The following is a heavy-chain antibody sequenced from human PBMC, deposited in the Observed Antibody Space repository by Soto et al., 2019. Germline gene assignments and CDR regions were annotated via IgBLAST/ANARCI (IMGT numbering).Heavy chain of an antibody. D-gene: IGHD6-13*01. CDR3: AKSPIAAAGTLDY. CDR1: GFTFSSYG. CDR2: ISYDGSNK. V-gene: IGHV3-30*18. J-gene: IGHJ4*02. Sequence: GGSLRLSCAASGFTFSSYGMHWVRQAPGKGLEWVAVISYDGSNKYYADSVKGRFTISRDNSKNTLYLQMNSLRAEDTAVYYCAKSPIAAAGTLDYWGQGTQVTVSS.